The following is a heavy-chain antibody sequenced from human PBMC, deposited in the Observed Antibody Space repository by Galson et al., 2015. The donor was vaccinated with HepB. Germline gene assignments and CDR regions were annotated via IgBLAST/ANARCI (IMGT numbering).Heavy chain of an antibody. D-gene: IGHD4-17*01. CDR2: ISVYNGDT. CDR3: ARDPPRYGDYGHYYYYYGMDV. V-gene: IGHV1-18*01. Sequence: SVKVSCKASGYTFSLYGVTWVRQAPGQGLEWLGWISVYNGDTHYAQNVQGRVTMTTDTSMSTAYMELSRLRSDDTAVYYCARDPPRYGDYGHYYYYYGMDVWGQGTTVTVSS. CDR1: GYTFSLYG. J-gene: IGHJ6*02.